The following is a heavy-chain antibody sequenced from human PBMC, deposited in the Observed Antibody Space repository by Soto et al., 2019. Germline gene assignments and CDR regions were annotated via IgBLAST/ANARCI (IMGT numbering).Heavy chain of an antibody. D-gene: IGHD6-13*01. Sequence: EVQMLESGGGLVQPGGSLRLSCAASGFTFSSYAMSWVRQAPGKGLEWVSAISGSGGSTYYADSVKGRFTISRDNSKNTLYLQMNSLRAEDTAVYYCAKVGYSSSSFGMDVWGQGTTFTVSS. V-gene: IGHV3-23*01. CDR1: GFTFSSYA. CDR2: ISGSGGST. J-gene: IGHJ6*02. CDR3: AKVGYSSSSFGMDV.